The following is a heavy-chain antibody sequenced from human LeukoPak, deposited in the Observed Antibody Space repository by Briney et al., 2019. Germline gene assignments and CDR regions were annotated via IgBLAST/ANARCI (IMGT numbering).Heavy chain of an antibody. D-gene: IGHD7-27*01. J-gene: IGHJ4*02. V-gene: IGHV4-59*02. CDR2: IYYTGT. CDR3: ASRKLGNDY. Sequence: SETLSLTCTVSGVSVSDYYWSWLRQSPGKGLEWIGYIYYTGTSYNPSLKSRVTISADTSKNQFSLNLSSVTAADTAVYYCASRKLGNDYWGQGTLVTVSS. CDR1: GVSVSDYY.